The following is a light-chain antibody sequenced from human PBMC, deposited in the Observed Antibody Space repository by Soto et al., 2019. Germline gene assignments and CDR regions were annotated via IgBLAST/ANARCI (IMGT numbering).Light chain of an antibody. Sequence: DIQMTQSPSSLSASVGDRVTITCQASQDISNYLNWYQQKPGKAPKLLIYDASNLETGVPSRFSGSGSGTDFTVPISSLQPEDIATYYCQQYDNLPYTFGQGTKLEIK. CDR2: DAS. V-gene: IGKV1-33*01. CDR1: QDISNY. J-gene: IGKJ2*01. CDR3: QQYDNLPYT.